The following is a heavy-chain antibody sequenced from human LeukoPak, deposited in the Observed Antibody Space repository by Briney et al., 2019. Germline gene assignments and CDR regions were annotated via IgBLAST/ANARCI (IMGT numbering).Heavy chain of an antibody. CDR1: GSTFSGLL. CDR2: TAYEGGEK. D-gene: IGHD3-16*01. CDR3: AREGDRHLTFDY. V-gene: IGHV3-30*01. Sequence: PGGPLRLSCEASGSTFSGLLLPWDRQAPGKGLEWVAGTAYEGGEKYYADSVIGRFTISRDNSDNTVSLQMNGLRLEDTAVYFCAREGDRHLTFDYWGRGTLVTVSS. J-gene: IGHJ4*02.